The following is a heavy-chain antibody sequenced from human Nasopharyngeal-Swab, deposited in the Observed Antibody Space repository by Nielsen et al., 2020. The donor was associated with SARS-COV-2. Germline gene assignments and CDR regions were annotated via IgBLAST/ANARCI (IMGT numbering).Heavy chain of an antibody. J-gene: IGHJ6*02. CDR3: ARGTCDSSGWRPGMDV. D-gene: IGHD6-19*01. CDR2: IWYDGSNK. Sequence: WIRQPPGKGLEWVAVIWYDGSNKYYADSVKGRFTISRDNSKNTLYPQMNSLRAEDTAVYYCARGTCDSSGWRPGMDVWGQGTTVTVSS. V-gene: IGHV3-33*01.